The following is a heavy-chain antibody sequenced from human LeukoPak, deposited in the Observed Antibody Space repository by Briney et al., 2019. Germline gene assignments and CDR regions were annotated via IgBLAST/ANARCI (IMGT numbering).Heavy chain of an antibody. CDR2: IHYSGRT. D-gene: IGHD2-2*01. V-gene: IGHV4-59*08. CDR1: GASISSYY. CDR3: AGERVVPAAIGKVY. J-gene: IGHJ4*02. Sequence: SETLSLTCTVSGASISSYYWSWSRQPPGKGLEWITYIHYSGRTHYNPSLKSRVTISVDTSKNQFSLKLSSVTAADTAVYYCAGERVVPAAIGKVYWGQGTLVTVSS.